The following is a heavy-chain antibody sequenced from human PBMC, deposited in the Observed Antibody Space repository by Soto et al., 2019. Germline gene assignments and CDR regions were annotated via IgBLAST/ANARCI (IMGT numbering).Heavy chain of an antibody. CDR1: GFSLTTSGVG. V-gene: IGHV2-5*02. Sequence: QITLKESGPTLVKPTQTLTLTCSFSGFSLTTSGVGVGWVRQPQGKALEWLALIYWDDDKRYSPSLRSRLTSTKDTSQNQVVITMTTVDPADTGTYFCAYSRTGVSQWDYGDFDYWGQGTLVTVSS. J-gene: IGHJ4*02. D-gene: IGHD1-26*01. CDR3: AYSRTGVSQWDYGDFDY. CDR2: IYWDDDK.